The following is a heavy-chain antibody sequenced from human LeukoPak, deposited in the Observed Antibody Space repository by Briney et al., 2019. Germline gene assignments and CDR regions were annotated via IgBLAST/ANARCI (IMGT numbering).Heavy chain of an antibody. V-gene: IGHV3-33*01. J-gene: IGHJ4*02. CDR2: IWYDGSNK. D-gene: IGHD1-26*01. CDR1: GFTFSSYG. Sequence: GGSLRLSCAASGFTFSSYGMPWVRQAPGKGLEWVAVIWYDGSNKYYADSVKGRFTISRDNSKNTLYLQMNSLRAGDTAVYYCARAVGATYFDYWGQGTLVTVSS. CDR3: ARAVGATYFDY.